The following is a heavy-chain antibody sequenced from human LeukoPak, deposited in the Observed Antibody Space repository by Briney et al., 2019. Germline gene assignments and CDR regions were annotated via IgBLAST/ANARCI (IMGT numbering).Heavy chain of an antibody. V-gene: IGHV3-30*02. CDR1: GLTFRTYG. CDR2: IQYDGNDR. Sequence: GGSLRLSCVVSGLTFRTYGMHWVRQAPGKGLEWVAFIQYDGNDRYYADSVRGRFTISRDNSQTTLYLQMNSLRSEDTAVYYCAKGGDEVDYWGRGTLVTVSS. D-gene: IGHD3-16*01. CDR3: AKGGDEVDY. J-gene: IGHJ4*02.